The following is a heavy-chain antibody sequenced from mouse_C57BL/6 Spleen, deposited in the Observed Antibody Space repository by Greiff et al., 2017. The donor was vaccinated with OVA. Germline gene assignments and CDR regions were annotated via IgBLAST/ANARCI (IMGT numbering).Heavy chain of an antibody. CDR3: ARDRLDY. Sequence: VQLQQPGAELVRPGTSVKLSCKASGYTFTSYWMHWVKQRPGQGLEWIGVIDPSDSYTNYNQKFKGKATLTVYTSSSTAYMQLRSLTSEDSAVYYCARDRLDYWGQGTTLTVAS. J-gene: IGHJ2*01. V-gene: IGHV1-59*01. CDR1: GYTFTSYW. CDR2: IDPSDSYT.